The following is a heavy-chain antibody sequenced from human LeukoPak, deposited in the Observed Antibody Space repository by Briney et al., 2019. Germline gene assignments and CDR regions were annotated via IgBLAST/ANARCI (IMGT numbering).Heavy chain of an antibody. Sequence: GGSLRLSCTASGFTFGDYAMSWVRQAPGKGLEWVGFIRSKAYGGTTEYAASVKGRFTISRDDSKSIAYLQMNSLRAEDTAVYYCARTFSAWNGEYFDCWGQGTLVTVSS. CDR3: ARTFSAWNGEYFDC. CDR2: IRSKAYGGTT. CDR1: GFTFGDYA. V-gene: IGHV3-49*04. J-gene: IGHJ4*02. D-gene: IGHD1-1*01.